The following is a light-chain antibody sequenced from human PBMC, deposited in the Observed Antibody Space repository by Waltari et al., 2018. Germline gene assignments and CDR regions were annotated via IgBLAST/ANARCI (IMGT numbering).Light chain of an antibody. V-gene: IGLV1-44*01. CDR1: SSNIGSNP. J-gene: IGLJ2*01. CDR2: TNN. CDR3: AAWDDSLNVVL. Sequence: QSVLTQPPSASGTPGQRVTISCSGSSSNIGSNPVNWYQQLPGTAPKLFIYTNNQRPSGVTDRFSGSKSGTSASLAISGLRSEDEADYYCAAWDDSLNVVLFGGGTKLTVL.